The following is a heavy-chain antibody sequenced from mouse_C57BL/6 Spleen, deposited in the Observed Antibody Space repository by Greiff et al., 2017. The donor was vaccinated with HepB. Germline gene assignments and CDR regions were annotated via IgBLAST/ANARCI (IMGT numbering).Heavy chain of an antibody. V-gene: IGHV1-76*01. J-gene: IGHJ4*01. CDR1: GYTFTDYY. CDR3: ARSGKGDGYYYAMDY. Sequence: QVQLQQSGAELVRPGASVKLSCKASGYTFTDYYINWVKQRPGQGLEWIARIYPGSGNTYYNEKFKGKATLTAEKPSSTAYMQLSSLTSEDSAVYFCARSGKGDGYYYAMDYWGQGTSVTVSS. D-gene: IGHD2-3*01. CDR2: IYPGSGNT.